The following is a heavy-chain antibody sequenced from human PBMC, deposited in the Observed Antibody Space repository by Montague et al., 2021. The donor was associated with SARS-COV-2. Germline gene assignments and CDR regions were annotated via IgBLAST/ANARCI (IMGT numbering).Heavy chain of an antibody. Sequence: SETLSLTCTVSGGSISSTSYYWGWIRQPPGKGLEWMGSIYDSGSTYYNPSRKSRVTISVDTSKNQFSLKLSSVTAADTAVYYCARVFWYSYDSSGERFDYWGQGTLVTVSS. V-gene: IGHV4-39*07. J-gene: IGHJ4*02. CDR3: ARVFWYSYDSSGERFDY. D-gene: IGHD3-22*01. CDR2: IYDSGST. CDR1: GGSISSTSYY.